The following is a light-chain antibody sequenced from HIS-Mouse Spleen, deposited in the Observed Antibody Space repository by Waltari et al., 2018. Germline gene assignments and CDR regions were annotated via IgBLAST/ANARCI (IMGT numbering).Light chain of an antibody. CDR3: QQYGSSPPYT. V-gene: IGKV3-20*01. Sequence: EIVLTQSPGTLSLSPGERATLSCRASQRVSSSYLAWYQQKPGQAPRRLIYGASSRATGIPDRFSGSGSGTDFTLTISRLEPEDFAVYYCQQYGSSPPYTFGQGTKLEIK. J-gene: IGKJ2*01. CDR2: GAS. CDR1: QRVSSSY.